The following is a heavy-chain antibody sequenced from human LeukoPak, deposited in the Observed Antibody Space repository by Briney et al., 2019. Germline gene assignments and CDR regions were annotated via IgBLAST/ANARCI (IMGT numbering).Heavy chain of an antibody. CDR2: IYYSGST. Sequence: SETLSLTCTVSGGSISSYYWSWIRQPAGKGLEWIGYIYYSGSTNYNPSLKSRVTISVDTSKNQFSLKLSSVTAADTAVYYCARVKGIVVVPAARYYFDYWGQGTLVTVSS. CDR3: ARVKGIVVVPAARYYFDY. CDR1: GGSISSYY. V-gene: IGHV4-59*01. J-gene: IGHJ4*02. D-gene: IGHD2-2*01.